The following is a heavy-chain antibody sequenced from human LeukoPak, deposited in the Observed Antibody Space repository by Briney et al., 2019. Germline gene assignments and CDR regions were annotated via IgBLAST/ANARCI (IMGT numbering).Heavy chain of an antibody. Sequence: ASVKVSCKASGYTFTSYGISWVRQAPGQGLEWMGWISAYNGSTNYAQKLQGRVTMTTDTSTSTAYMELRSLRPDDTAVYYCARVSNYDILTGERWGQGTLVTVSS. CDR2: ISAYNGST. CDR1: GYTFTSYG. D-gene: IGHD3-9*01. CDR3: ARVSNYDILTGER. J-gene: IGHJ4*02. V-gene: IGHV1-18*04.